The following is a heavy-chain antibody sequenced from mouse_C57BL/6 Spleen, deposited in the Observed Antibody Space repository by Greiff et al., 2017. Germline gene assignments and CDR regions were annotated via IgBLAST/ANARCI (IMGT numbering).Heavy chain of an antibody. D-gene: IGHD2-3*01. J-gene: IGHJ3*01. CDR1: GYTFTDYY. CDR2: INPYNGGT. V-gene: IGHV1-19*01. CDR3: ARSPIYDGFAY. Sequence: EVQLQQSGPVLVKPGASVKMSCKASGYTFTDYYLNWLKQSHGRSLEWMGVINPYNGGTSYNQTFKVKATLTVDKSSSTAYIELNSLTSEDSAVYYCARSPIYDGFAYWGKGTLVTVSA.